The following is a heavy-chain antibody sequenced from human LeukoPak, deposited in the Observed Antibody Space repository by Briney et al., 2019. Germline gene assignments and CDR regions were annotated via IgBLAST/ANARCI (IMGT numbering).Heavy chain of an antibody. J-gene: IGHJ3*01. CDR1: GFTFSTYI. CDR3: ARDRITEGAFDV. D-gene: IGHD3-10*01. CDR2: ISNDGDNK. Sequence: GRSLRLSCAASGFTFSTYIMHWVRQAPGKGLEWVAVISNDGDNKYYADSVKGRFTISRDNSNNTLYLQLNSLKSEDTAVYYCARDRITEGAFDVWGLGTTVTVSS. V-gene: IGHV3-30-3*01.